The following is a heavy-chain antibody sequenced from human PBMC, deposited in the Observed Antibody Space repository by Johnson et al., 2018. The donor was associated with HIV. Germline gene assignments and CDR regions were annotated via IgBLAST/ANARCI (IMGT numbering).Heavy chain of an antibody. CDR3: AKDRTSGSYSDDAFDI. Sequence: VLLVESGGGLVQPGGSLRLSCAASGFTFSSYAMSWVRQAPGKGLEWVSAISGSGGSTYYADSVKGRFTLSRDNSKNTLYLQMNSLRAEDTAVYYCAKDRTSGSYSDDAFDIWGQGTMVTVSS. CDR2: ISGSGGST. J-gene: IGHJ3*02. D-gene: IGHD1-26*01. CDR1: GFTFSSYA. V-gene: IGHV3-23*04.